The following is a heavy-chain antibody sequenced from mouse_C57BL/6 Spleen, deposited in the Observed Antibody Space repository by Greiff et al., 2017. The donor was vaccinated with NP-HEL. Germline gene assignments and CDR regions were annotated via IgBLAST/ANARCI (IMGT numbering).Heavy chain of an antibody. CDR2: ISSGSSTI. J-gene: IGHJ3*01. V-gene: IGHV5-17*01. D-gene: IGHD1-1*01. CDR1: GFTFSDYG. CDR3: ARQSGSSYGLAY. Sequence: EVQLLESGGGLVKPGASLKLSCAASGFTFSDYGMHWVRQAPEQGLEWVAYISSGSSTIYYADTVKGRFTISRDNAKNTLCLPMAGLRAEDTAMYYCARQSGSSYGLAYWGKGTLVTVSA.